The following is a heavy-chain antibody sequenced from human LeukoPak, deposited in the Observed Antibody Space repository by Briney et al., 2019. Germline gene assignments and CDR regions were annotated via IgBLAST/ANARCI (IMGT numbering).Heavy chain of an antibody. CDR1: GGSFSGYC. D-gene: IGHD2-2*01. Sequence: SETLSLTCAVYGGSFSGYCWSWIRQPPGKGLEWIGEINHSGSTNYNPSLKSRVTISVDTSKNQFSLKLSSVTAADTAVYYCARIVSDCSSTSCRRYFDYWGQGTLVTVSS. CDR3: ARIVSDCSSTSCRRYFDY. CDR2: INHSGST. V-gene: IGHV4-34*01. J-gene: IGHJ4*02.